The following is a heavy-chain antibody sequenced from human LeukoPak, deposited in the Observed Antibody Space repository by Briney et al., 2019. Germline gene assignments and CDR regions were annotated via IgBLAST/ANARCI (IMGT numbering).Heavy chain of an antibody. D-gene: IGHD2-8*01. CDR1: GGSISSHY. CDR2: IYYSGST. J-gene: IGHJ6*03. V-gene: IGHV4-59*11. Sequence: PSETLSLTCTVSGGSISSHYWSWIRQPPGKGLEWIGYIYYSGSTNYNPSLKSRVTISVDTSKNQFSLKLSSVTAADTAVYYCARVGMAMVYTYYYYMDVWGKGTTVTVSS. CDR3: ARVGMAMVYTYYYYMDV.